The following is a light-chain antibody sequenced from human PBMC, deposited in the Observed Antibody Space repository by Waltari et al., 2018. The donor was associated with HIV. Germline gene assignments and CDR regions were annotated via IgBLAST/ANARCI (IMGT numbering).Light chain of an antibody. V-gene: IGLV1-47*02. J-gene: IGLJ3*02. Sequence: QSVLTQPPSLSRPPGQRVFISCSGRRSNLGNNFVSWFQQVSGRPPKLIIYNSDHRPSGVPYRVSAAKSGSSASLAITGLQSDDEAVYFCASRDDNLSHWVFGGGTKLTV. CDR1: RSNLGNNF. CDR3: ASRDDNLSHWV. CDR2: NSD.